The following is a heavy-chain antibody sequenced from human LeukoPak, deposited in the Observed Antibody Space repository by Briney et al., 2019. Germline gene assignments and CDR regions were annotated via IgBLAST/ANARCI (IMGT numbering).Heavy chain of an antibody. Sequence: GGSLRLSCAASRFTFSSYAMSWVRQAPGKGLEWVSAISGSGGSTYNADSVKGRFTISRANSKNTLYLQMNSLRAGDTAVYYCAKAHSGSYPGAFDIWGQGTMVTVSS. CDR3: AKAHSGSYPGAFDI. J-gene: IGHJ3*02. CDR1: RFTFSSYA. V-gene: IGHV3-23*01. D-gene: IGHD1-26*01. CDR2: ISGSGGST.